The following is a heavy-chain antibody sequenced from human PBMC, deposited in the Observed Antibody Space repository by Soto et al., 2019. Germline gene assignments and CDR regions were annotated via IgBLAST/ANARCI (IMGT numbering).Heavy chain of an antibody. V-gene: IGHV2-5*02. Sequence: SGPTLVKPTQTLTLTCTFSGFSLSTSGVGVGWIRQPPGKALEWLALIYWDDDKRYSPSLKSRLTITKYTSKNQVVLTLTNMDPVDTATYYCEHRLMAGYIWGSYRKGGGFDYWGQGTLVTVSS. CDR2: IYWDDDK. J-gene: IGHJ4*02. CDR1: GFSLSTSGVG. D-gene: IGHD3-16*02. CDR3: EHRLMAGYIWGSYRKGGGFDY.